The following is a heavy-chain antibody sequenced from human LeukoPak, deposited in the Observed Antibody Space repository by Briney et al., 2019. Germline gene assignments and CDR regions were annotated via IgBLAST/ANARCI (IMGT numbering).Heavy chain of an antibody. J-gene: IGHJ4*02. Sequence: GASVNVSCKASGYTFTSYYIHWVRQAPGQGLEWMGIINPSSGSISYAQKFQGRVTMTRDTSTSTAYMEVSRLRSDDTAVYYCAISPGVMITFGGAPATDYFDYWGQGTLVTVSS. V-gene: IGHV1-46*01. CDR3: AISPGVMITFGGAPATDYFDY. D-gene: IGHD3-16*01. CDR2: INPSSGSI. CDR1: GYTFTSYY.